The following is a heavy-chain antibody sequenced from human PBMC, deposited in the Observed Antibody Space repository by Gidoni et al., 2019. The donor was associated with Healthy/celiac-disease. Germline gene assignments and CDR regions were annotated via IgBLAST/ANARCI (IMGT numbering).Heavy chain of an antibody. J-gene: IGHJ6*02. CDR2: ISYDGSNK. CDR1: GTTFSSYA. D-gene: IGHD7-27*01. Sequence: QVQLVESGGGGVPLGRSLRPSCAASGTTFSSYAMHWVRQAPGKGLEWVSVISYDGSNKYYADSVKGRFTISRDNSKNTLYLQMNSLRAEDTAVYYCAVWGSDYYYGMDVWGQGTTVTVSS. V-gene: IGHV3-30-3*01. CDR3: AVWGSDYYYGMDV.